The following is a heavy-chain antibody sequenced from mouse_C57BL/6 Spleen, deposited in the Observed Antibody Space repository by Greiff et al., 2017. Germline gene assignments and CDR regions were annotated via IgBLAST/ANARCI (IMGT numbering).Heavy chain of an antibody. V-gene: IGHV1-81*01. J-gene: IGHJ4*01. D-gene: IGHD3-2*02. CDR3: ARSYQALNYYMDD. CDR1: GYTFPSYG. CDR2: IYTRSGNT. Sequence: VQLLQSGAELARPGASVKLSCKASGYTFPSYGISWVKQRTGQGLEWIGEIYTRSGNTYYNVQCKGKAKLTADKSYSTAYMVLRDLTSDDSAVYFSARSYQALNYYMDDWGQGTSVTVSS.